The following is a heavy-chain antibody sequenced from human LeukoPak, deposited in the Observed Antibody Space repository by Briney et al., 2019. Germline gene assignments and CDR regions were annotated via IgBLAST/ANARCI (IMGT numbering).Heavy chain of an antibody. CDR1: GFTFSSYV. Sequence: GRSLRLSCTASGFTFSSYVMHWVRQAPGKGLEWVASISYDGSKKFYADSVKGRFTVSRDNSKNTLYLQMNSLRPEDTSVYYCALDKVAVGDYWGQGTLVTVSS. J-gene: IGHJ4*02. D-gene: IGHD6-19*01. V-gene: IGHV3-30*03. CDR3: ALDKVAVGDY. CDR2: ISYDGSKK.